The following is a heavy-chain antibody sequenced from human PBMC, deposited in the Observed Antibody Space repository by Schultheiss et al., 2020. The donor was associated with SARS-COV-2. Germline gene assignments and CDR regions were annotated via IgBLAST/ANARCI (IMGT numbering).Heavy chain of an antibody. V-gene: IGHV3-9*01. J-gene: IGHJ4*02. Sequence: GGSLRLSCAASEFTFDDYAIHWVRQAPGKGLEWVSGISWSPGSIAYADSVKGRFIISRDNAKKSVYLQMNSLRAEDTAVYYCASFGDSVWGGYSMIEWGQGTLVTVSS. CDR3: ASFGDSVWGGYSMIE. D-gene: IGHD3-16*01. CDR1: EFTFDDYA. CDR2: ISWSPGSI.